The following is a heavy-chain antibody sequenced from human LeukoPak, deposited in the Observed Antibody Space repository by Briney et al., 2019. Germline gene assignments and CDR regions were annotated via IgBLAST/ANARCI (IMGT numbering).Heavy chain of an antibody. CDR3: ARELDPTSTNNPHFYYHMDV. CDR2: IYYSGST. V-gene: IGHV4-61*10. Sequence: PSETLSLTCTVSGGSIRSGSYYWSWIRQPAGKGLEWIGYIYYSGSTTYNPSLKSRVTISVDTSKNQFSLKLSPVTAADTAVYYCARELDPTSTNNPHFYYHMDVWGKGTTVTVSS. D-gene: IGHD1/OR15-1a*01. J-gene: IGHJ6*03. CDR1: GGSIRSGSYY.